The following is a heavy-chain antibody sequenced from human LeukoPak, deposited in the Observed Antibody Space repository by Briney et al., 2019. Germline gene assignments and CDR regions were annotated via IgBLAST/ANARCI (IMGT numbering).Heavy chain of an antibody. CDR1: GFTFINAW. J-gene: IGHJ4*02. D-gene: IGHD3-22*01. V-gene: IGHV3-30*03. CDR2: ISYDGSNK. Sequence: GGSLRLSCAASGFTFINAWMAWVRQAPGKGLEWVAVISYDGSNKYYADSVKGRFTISRDNSKNTLYLQMNSLRAEDTAVYYCARGNYYYDSSGYYSSLNYWGQGTLVTVSS. CDR3: ARGNYYYDSSGYYSSLNY.